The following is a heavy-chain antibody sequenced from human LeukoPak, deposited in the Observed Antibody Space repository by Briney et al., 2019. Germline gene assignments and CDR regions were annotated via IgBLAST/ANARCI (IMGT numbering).Heavy chain of an antibody. D-gene: IGHD6-19*01. CDR3: ARGGWSLDY. Sequence: SETLSLTCTVSGGPISSYYWSWIRQPPGKGLEWIGYIYYTGSTNYNPSLASRVTILVDASKNHFSLRLTSVTAADTAVYYCARGGWSLDYWGQGSLVTVSS. CDR1: GGPISSYY. J-gene: IGHJ4*02. V-gene: IGHV4-59*01. CDR2: IYYTGST.